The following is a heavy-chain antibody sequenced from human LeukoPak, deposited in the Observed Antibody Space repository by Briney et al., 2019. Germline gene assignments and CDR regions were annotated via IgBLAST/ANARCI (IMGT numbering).Heavy chain of an antibody. V-gene: IGHV3-7*01. CDR3: ATDSRIVGATGASDI. CDR2: IKQDGSEK. Sequence: PGGSLRLSCAASGLTLSNSWMSWVRQAPGKGLEWVANIKQDGSEKHYVDSVKGRFTISRDNAKKSLYLQMNSLRAEDTAVYYCATDSRIVGATGASDIWGQGTMVTVSS. D-gene: IGHD1-26*01. J-gene: IGHJ3*02. CDR1: GLTLSNSW.